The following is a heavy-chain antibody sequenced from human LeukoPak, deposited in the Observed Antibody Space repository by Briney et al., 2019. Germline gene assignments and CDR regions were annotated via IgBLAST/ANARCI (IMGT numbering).Heavy chain of an antibody. J-gene: IGHJ4*02. CDR2: IYPGDSDP. CDR3: AASTGYYYGSGPPDY. D-gene: IGHD3-10*01. CDR1: GYSFTSYW. V-gene: IGHV5-51*01. Sequence: GESLKISCKGSGYSFTSYWIGWVRQMPGKGLEWMGIIYPGDSDPRYSPSFQGQVTPPADKSISTAHLQWLSLKASDTSMYYCAASTGYYYGSGPPDYWGQGTLVTVSS.